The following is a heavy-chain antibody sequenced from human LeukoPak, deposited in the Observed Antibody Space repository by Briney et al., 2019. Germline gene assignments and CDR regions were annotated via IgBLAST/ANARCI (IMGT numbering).Heavy chain of an antibody. J-gene: IGHJ4*02. CDR1: GFTFSSFY. Sequence: PGGSLRLSCAASGFTFSSFYMNWVRQAPGKGLEWVANINQDGTEKYYVDSVEGRFSISRDNAKNSLYLHMNSLRDEDTAVFYCARGYATASDSWGQGALVTVSS. CDR2: INQDGTEK. D-gene: IGHD2-2*01. V-gene: IGHV3-7*01. CDR3: ARGYATASDS.